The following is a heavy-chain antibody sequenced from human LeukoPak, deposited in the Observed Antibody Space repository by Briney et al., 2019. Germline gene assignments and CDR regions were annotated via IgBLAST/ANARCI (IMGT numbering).Heavy chain of an antibody. CDR2: IYYSGST. CDR1: GCSISSYY. Sequence: SETLSLTCIVSGCSISSYYWTWIRQPPGKGLEWIGYIYYSGSTNYNPSLKSRVTISVDTSKNQFSLKLSSVTAADTAVYYCAREGVVAALNLFTWFDPWGQGTLVTVSS. D-gene: IGHD2-2*01. CDR3: AREGVVAALNLFTWFDP. V-gene: IGHV4-59*12. J-gene: IGHJ5*02.